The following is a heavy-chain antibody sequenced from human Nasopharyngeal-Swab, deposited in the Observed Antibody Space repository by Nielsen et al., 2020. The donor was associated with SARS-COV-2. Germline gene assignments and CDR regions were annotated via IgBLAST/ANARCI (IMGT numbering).Heavy chain of an antibody. V-gene: IGHV3-33*06. D-gene: IGHD6-19*01. CDR1: GFTFSNYN. CDR2: IWFDGSKK. CDR3: AKDFSTGASGCLFD. Sequence: GESLKISCAASGFTFSNYNMHWVRQAPGTGLEWVTVIWFDGSKKYYADSVKGRFTVSRDNSKNTLYLQMSSLRAEDTAVYHCAKDFSTGASGCLFDWGQGTLVTVSS. J-gene: IGHJ4*02.